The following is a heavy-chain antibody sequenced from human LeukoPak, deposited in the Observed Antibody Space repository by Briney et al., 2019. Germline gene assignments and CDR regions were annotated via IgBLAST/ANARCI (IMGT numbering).Heavy chain of an antibody. D-gene: IGHD3-22*01. CDR3: ASGFNYYDSSGFDY. CDR1: GFTFSSYA. Sequence: HSGGSLRLSCAASGFTFSSYAMSWVRQAPGKGLERVSYISSSGSTIYYADSVKGRFTISRDNAKNSLYLQMNSLRAEDTAVYYCASGFNYYDSSGFDYWGQGTLVTVSS. V-gene: IGHV3-48*03. CDR2: ISSSGSTI. J-gene: IGHJ4*02.